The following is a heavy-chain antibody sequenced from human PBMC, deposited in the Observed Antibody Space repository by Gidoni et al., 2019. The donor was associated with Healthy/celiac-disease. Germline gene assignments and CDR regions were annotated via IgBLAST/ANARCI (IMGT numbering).Heavy chain of an antibody. J-gene: IGHJ6*02. V-gene: IGHV3-30*18. Sequence: GFTFSSYGMHWVRQAPGKGLEWVAVISYDGSNKYYADSVKGRFTISRDNSKNTLYLQMNSLRAEDTAVYYCAKDLVAYYYDSSGYYSSYYYYGMDVWGQGTTVTVSS. CDR3: AKDLVAYYYDSSGYYSSYYYYGMDV. CDR1: GFTFSSYG. D-gene: IGHD3-22*01. CDR2: ISYDGSNK.